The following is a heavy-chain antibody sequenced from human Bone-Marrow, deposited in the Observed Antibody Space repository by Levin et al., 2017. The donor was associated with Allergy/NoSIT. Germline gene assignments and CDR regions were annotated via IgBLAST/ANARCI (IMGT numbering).Heavy chain of an antibody. D-gene: IGHD6-13*01. CDR3: AKDRRVSF. V-gene: IGHV3-7*01. Sequence: LSLTCAASGLIFSDSWMSWVRQAPGQGLEWVATIKQDGSEKNYVDSVKGRFTISRDNAKKSLYLQMNSLRDEDTALYYCAKDRRVSFWGQGVLVTVSS. CDR2: IKQDGSEK. J-gene: IGHJ4*02. CDR1: GLIFSDSW.